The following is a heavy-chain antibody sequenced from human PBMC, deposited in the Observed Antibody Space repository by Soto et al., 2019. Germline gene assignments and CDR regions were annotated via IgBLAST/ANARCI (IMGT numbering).Heavy chain of an antibody. J-gene: IGHJ3*02. V-gene: IGHV1-69*02. CDR3: ARWEVAMMNHHDAFDI. CDR2: IIPILGIA. D-gene: IGHD1-26*01. CDR1: GGTFSSYT. Sequence: GASVKVSCKASGGTFSSYTISWVRQAPGQGLEWMGRIIPILGIANYAQKFQGRVTITADKSTSTAYMELSSLRSEDTAVYYCARWEVAMMNHHDAFDIWGQGTMVTVSS.